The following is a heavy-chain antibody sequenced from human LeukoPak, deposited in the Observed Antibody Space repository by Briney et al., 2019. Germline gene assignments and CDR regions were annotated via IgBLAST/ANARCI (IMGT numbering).Heavy chain of an antibody. CDR2: IYHSGST. V-gene: IGHV4-30-2*01. Sequence: SETLSLTCTVSGGSISSGGYYWSWIRQPPGKGLEWIGYIYHSGSTYYNPSLKSRVTISVDRSKNQFSLKLSSVTAADTAVYYCARGRQQLANDAFDIWGQGTMVTVSS. J-gene: IGHJ3*02. CDR3: ARGRQQLANDAFDI. D-gene: IGHD6-13*01. CDR1: GGSISSGGYY.